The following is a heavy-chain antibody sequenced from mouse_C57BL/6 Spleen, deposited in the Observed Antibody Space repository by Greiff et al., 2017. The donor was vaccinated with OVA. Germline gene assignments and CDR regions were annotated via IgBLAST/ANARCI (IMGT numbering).Heavy chain of an antibody. CDR3: ARSYYGSRDYFDY. J-gene: IGHJ2*01. D-gene: IGHD1-1*01. CDR2: INPSSGYT. V-gene: IGHV1-7*01. Sequence: VQLQQSGAELAKPGASVKLSCKASGYTFTSYWMHWVKQRPGQGLEWIGYINPSSGYTKYNQKFKDKATLTADKSSSTAYMQLSSLTYEDSAVYYCARSYYGSRDYFDYWGQGTTLTVSS. CDR1: GYTFTSYW.